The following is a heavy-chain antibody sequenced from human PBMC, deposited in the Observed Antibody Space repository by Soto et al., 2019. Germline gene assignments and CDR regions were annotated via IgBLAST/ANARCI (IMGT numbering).Heavy chain of an antibody. J-gene: IGHJ5*02. V-gene: IGHV4-59*08. CDR1: GGAIGGYY. CDR2: VSYSGIT. CDR3: ARHGSDSGWFFFDP. D-gene: IGHD6-13*01. Sequence: SETLSLPYSLSGGAIGGYYCSWMRQPPGKALEWIGYVSYSGITDYHPSLKSRVSISIDTSKNQFSLKMICFTAADTAVYYCARHGSDSGWFFFDPWGQGALVTVSS.